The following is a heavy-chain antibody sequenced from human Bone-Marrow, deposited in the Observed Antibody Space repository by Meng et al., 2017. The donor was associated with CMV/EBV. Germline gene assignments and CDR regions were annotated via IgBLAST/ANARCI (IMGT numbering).Heavy chain of an antibody. CDR2: MYHGGNT. D-gene: IGHD3-10*01. Sequence: GSLRLSCTVSGFSITNGYYWGWIRQPPGKGLEWIGSMYHGGNTYYNPSLMSRVTISADTSKNQFSLKLSSVSAADTAVYYCARGLTMVRGITRFDPWGQGNLVTVSS. CDR1: GFSITNGYY. CDR3: ARGLTMVRGITRFDP. J-gene: IGHJ5*02. V-gene: IGHV4-38-2*02.